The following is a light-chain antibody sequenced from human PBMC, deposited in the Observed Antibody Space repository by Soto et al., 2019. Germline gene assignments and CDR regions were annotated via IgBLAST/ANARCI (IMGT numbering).Light chain of an antibody. CDR1: QDISNY. CDR2: DAS. V-gene: IGKV1-33*01. Sequence: DIQMTQSPSSLSASVGDRVTITCQASQDISNYLNWYQQKPGKAPKLLIYDASNLETGVPSRFSGSGSETDFTFTISSLQPEDIATYDYQQYDNHRPVLGPGTKVDIK. CDR3: QQYDNHRPV. J-gene: IGKJ3*01.